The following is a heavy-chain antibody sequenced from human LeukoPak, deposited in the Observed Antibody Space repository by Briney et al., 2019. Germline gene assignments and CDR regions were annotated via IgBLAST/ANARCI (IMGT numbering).Heavy chain of an antibody. CDR3: ARGGESTGPLFDY. V-gene: IGHV3-21*01. D-gene: IGHD4-17*01. Sequence: PGGSLRLSCAASGFTFSSYSMNWVRQAPGKGLEWVSSISSSSSYIYYADSVKGRFTISRDNAKNSLYLQMNSLRAEDTAVYYCARGGESTGPLFDYWGQGTLVTVSS. CDR2: ISSSSSYI. CDR1: GFTFSSYS. J-gene: IGHJ4*02.